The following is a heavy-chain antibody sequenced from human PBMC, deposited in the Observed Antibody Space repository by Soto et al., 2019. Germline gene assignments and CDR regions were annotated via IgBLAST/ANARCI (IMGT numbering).Heavy chain of an antibody. V-gene: IGHV3-33*01. D-gene: IGHD2-21*02. J-gene: IGHJ6*03. CDR2: IWYDGSNE. Sequence: QVQLVESGGGVVQPGRSLRLSCAASGFTFSSYGMHWVRQAPGKGLEWVADIWYDGSNEYYADSVKGRFTISRENSKNTLYLQMNSLRAEDTAVYYCASGDCNCPIDMDVWGKGTTVTVSS. CDR1: GFTFSSYG. CDR3: ASGDCNCPIDMDV.